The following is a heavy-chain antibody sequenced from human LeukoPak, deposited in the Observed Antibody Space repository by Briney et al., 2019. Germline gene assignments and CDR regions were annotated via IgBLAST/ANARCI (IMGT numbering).Heavy chain of an antibody. CDR1: GYTFTSYG. CDR2: ISAYNGNT. CDR3: ARDRISDYVWGSYRHDY. Sequence: ASVTVSCKASGYTFTSYGISWVRQAPGQGLEWMGWISAYNGNTNYAQKLQGRVTMTTDTSTSTAYMELRSLRSDDTAVYYCARDRISDYVWGSYRHDYWGQGTLVTVSS. V-gene: IGHV1-18*01. J-gene: IGHJ4*02. D-gene: IGHD3-16*02.